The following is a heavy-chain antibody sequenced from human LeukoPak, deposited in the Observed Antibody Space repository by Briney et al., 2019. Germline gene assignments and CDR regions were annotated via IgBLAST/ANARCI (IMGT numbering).Heavy chain of an antibody. J-gene: IGHJ6*03. CDR1: GYTFTSYD. CDR2: RNPNSGNT. Sequence: ASVKVSCKXSGYTFTSYDINWVRQATGQGLEWMGWRNPNSGNTVYSQRFQGRVTITMNTSISTAYRELSSLRSEDTAVYYCARDHYMDVWGKGTTVTVSS. V-gene: IGHV1-8*03. CDR3: ARDHYMDV.